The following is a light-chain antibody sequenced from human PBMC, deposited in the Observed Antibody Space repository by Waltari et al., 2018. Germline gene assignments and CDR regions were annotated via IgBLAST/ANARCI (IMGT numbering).Light chain of an antibody. V-gene: IGLV1-44*01. CDR1: TSNIGSNL. Sequence: QSVLTQPPSASGTPGQRVTISCSGSTSNIGSNLVNWYQQLPGKAPKLLIYRGDQRPAGVPDLFSGSKSGTSASLAISGLQSEDEADYYCAAWDDSLNGHWVFGGGTKVTVL. J-gene: IGLJ3*02. CDR2: RGD. CDR3: AAWDDSLNGHWV.